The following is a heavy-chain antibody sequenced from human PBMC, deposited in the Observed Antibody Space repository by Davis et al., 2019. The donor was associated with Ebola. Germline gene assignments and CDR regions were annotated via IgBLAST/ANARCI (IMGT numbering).Heavy chain of an antibody. V-gene: IGHV3-73*01. CDR1: GFTFSGSA. CDR3: AKQGYCSGGSCPYYYYGMDV. D-gene: IGHD2-15*01. CDR2: IRSKANSYAT. Sequence: GGSLRLSCAASGFTFSGSAMHWVRQASGKGLEWVGRIRSKANSYATAYAASVKGRFTISRDDSKNTAYLQMNSLRAEDTAVYYCAKQGYCSGGSCPYYYYGMDVWGQGTTVTVSS. J-gene: IGHJ6*02.